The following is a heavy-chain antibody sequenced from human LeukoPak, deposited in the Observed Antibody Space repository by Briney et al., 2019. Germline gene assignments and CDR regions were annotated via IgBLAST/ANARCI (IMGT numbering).Heavy chain of an antibody. D-gene: IGHD4-17*01. CDR2: LSGDGSST. CDR3: ARASTTVPNLLDN. J-gene: IGHJ4*02. V-gene: IGHV3-74*03. CDR1: GFTFSTYW. Sequence: PGGSLRLSCVASGFTFSTYWMHRVRHAPGKGLLWVSRLSGDGSSTKYADSLKGRFTISRDNAKNTLYLQMNSLRAEDTAVYFCARASTTVPNLLDNWGQGTLVTVSS.